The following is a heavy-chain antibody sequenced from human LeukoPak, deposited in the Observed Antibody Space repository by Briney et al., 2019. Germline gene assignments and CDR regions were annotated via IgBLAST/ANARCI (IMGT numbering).Heavy chain of an antibody. CDR2: INPSGGST. J-gene: IGHJ5*02. V-gene: IGHV1-46*01. D-gene: IGHD6-13*01. CDR3: AKPPDSSSWYNRWFDP. CDR1: GYTFTSYY. Sequence: ASVKVSCKASGYTFTSYYMHWVRQAPGQGLEWMGIINPSGGSTSYAQKFQGRVTMTRDTSTSTVYMELSSLGSEDTAVYYCAKPPDSSSWYNRWFDPWGQGTQVTVSS.